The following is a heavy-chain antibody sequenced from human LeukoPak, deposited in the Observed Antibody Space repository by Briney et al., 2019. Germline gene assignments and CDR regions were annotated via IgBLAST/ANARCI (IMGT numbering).Heavy chain of an antibody. J-gene: IGHJ4*02. CDR3: ARHGRPTVGYSSSWYLSDY. D-gene: IGHD6-13*01. Sequence: SETLSLTCTVSGGSISSSSYYWGWIRQPPGKGLEWFGSIYYSGSTYYNPSLKSRVTISVDTSKNQFSLKLSSVTAADTAVYYCARHGRPTVGYSSSWYLSDYWGQGTLVTVSS. V-gene: IGHV4-39*01. CDR1: GGSISSSSYY. CDR2: IYYSGST.